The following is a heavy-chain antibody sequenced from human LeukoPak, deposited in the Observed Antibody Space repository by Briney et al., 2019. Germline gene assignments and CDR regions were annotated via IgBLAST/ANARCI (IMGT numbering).Heavy chain of an antibody. J-gene: IGHJ4*02. V-gene: IGHV3-7*03. CDR3: ARETPYGSLTFDY. Sequence: PGGSLRLSCAASGFTFSNYWMSWVRQAPGKGLEWVANTHGSEKYYVDSVEGRFTISRDNAKNSLYLQMNSLRAEDTAVYYCARETPYGSLTFDYWGQGTLVTVSS. CDR1: GFTFSNYW. CDR2: THGSEK. D-gene: IGHD3-10*01.